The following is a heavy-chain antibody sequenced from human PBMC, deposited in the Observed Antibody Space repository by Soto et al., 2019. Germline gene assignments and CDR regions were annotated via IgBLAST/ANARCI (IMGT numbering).Heavy chain of an antibody. Sequence: SVKVSCKASGGTFSSYAISWVRQAPGQGLEWMGGIIPIFGTANYAQKFQGRVTITADESTSTAYMELSSLRSEDTAVYYCARAVHQLLYRGIYYYYGMDVWGQGTTVTVSS. CDR1: GGTFSSYA. CDR3: ARAVHQLLYRGIYYYYGMDV. J-gene: IGHJ6*02. D-gene: IGHD2-2*02. V-gene: IGHV1-69*13. CDR2: IIPIFGTA.